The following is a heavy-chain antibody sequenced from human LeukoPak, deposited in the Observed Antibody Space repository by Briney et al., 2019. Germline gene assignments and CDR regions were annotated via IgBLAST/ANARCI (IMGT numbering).Heavy chain of an antibody. V-gene: IGHV1-69*01. CDR3: ARQARLKYYDILTWAHAGAFDI. D-gene: IGHD3-9*01. CDR1: GGTFSSYA. CDR2: IIPIFGTA. J-gene: IGHJ3*02. Sequence: AASVKVSCKASGGTFSSYAISWVRQAPGQGLEWMGGIIPIFGTANYAQKFQGRVTITADESTSTAYMELSSLRSEDTAVYYCARQARLKYYDILTWAHAGAFDIWGQGTMVTVSS.